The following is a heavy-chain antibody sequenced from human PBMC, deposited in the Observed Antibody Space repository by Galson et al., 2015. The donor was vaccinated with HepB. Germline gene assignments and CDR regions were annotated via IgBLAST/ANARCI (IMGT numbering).Heavy chain of an antibody. V-gene: IGHV3-15*01. CDR2: IKSKIDGGTT. CDR1: GFTFSNAW. J-gene: IGHJ4*02. Sequence: SLRLSCAASGFTFSNAWMSWVRQAPGKGLEWVGRIKSKIDGGTTDYAAPVKGRFTISRDDSKNTLYLQMNSLKTEDTAVYYCLPSPLDIVATIWYYWGQGTLVTVSS. CDR3: LPSPLDIVATIWYY. D-gene: IGHD5-12*01.